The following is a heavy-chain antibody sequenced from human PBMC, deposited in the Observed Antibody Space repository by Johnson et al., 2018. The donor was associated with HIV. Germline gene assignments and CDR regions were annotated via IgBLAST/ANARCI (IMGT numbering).Heavy chain of an antibody. J-gene: IGHJ3*02. V-gene: IGHV3-48*04. D-gene: IGHD6-13*01. Sequence: VQLVESGGGVVQPGRSLRLSCAASGFSFSSYGIHWVRQAPGKGLEWVSHISSSGSPIYYADSVTGRFTISRDNAKNSLYLQMNSLRAEDTAVYYCARFRVQAAAGRGDAFDIWGQGTMVTVSS. CDR1: GFSFSSYG. CDR3: ARFRVQAAAGRGDAFDI. CDR2: ISSSGSPI.